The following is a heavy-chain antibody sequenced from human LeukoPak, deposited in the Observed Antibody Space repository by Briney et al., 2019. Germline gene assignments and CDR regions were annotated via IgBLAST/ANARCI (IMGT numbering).Heavy chain of an antibody. Sequence: GESLKISCKGSGYSFTNYWVGWVRQMPGEGLEWMAIIHPGDSDTRYSPSFQGQVTISADKSISTAYLQWSSLKASDTAMYYCASGLGYYFDYWGQGTLVTVSS. V-gene: IGHV5-51*01. CDR1: GYSFTNYW. CDR2: IHPGDSDT. CDR3: ASGLGYYFDY. J-gene: IGHJ4*02. D-gene: IGHD3-16*01.